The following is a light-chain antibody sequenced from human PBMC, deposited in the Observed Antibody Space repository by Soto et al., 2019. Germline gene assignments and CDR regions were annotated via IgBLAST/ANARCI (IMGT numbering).Light chain of an antibody. J-gene: IGLJ2*01. CDR3: CSYAGSSPEVV. CDR1: SSDVGSYNL. CDR2: EGS. Sequence: QLVLTQPASVSGSPGQSITISCTGTSSDVGSYNLVSWYQQHPGKAPKLMIYEGSKRPSGVSNRFSGSKSGNTASLTISGLQAEDEADYYCCSYAGSSPEVVFGGGTKVTVL. V-gene: IGLV2-23*01.